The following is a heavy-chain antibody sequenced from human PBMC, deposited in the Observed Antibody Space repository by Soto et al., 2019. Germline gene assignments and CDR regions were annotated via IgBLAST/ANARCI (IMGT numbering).Heavy chain of an antibody. CDR3: AREATVASYFDY. J-gene: IGHJ4*02. CDR2: IYYSGST. Sequence: SETLSLTCTVSGGSVSGGIYYWSWIRQPPGKGLEWIGYIYYSGSTNYNPSLKSRVTISVDTSKNQFSLKLSSVTAADTAVYYCAREATVASYFDYWGQGTLVTVSS. V-gene: IGHV4-61*01. CDR1: GGSVSGGIYY. D-gene: IGHD4-17*01.